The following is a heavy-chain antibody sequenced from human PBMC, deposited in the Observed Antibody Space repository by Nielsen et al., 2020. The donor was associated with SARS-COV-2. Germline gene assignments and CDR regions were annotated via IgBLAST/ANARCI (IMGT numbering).Heavy chain of an antibody. CDR3: ARSFTVTTFHYHYYYMDV. CDR2: IIPIFGTA. D-gene: IGHD4-11*01. V-gene: IGHV1-69*01. Sequence: WVRQAPGQGLEWMGGIIPIFGTANYAQKFQGRVTITADESTSTAYMELSSLRSEDTAVYYCARSFTVTTFHYHYYYMDVWGKGTTVTVSS. J-gene: IGHJ6*03.